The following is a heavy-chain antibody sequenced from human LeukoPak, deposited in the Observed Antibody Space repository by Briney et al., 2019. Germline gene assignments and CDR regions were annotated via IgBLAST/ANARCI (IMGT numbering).Heavy chain of an antibody. D-gene: IGHD2-2*01. Sequence: SQTLSLTCAISGDSVSSNSVTWNWIRQSPSRGLEWLGRTYYRSTWYNDYAVSVRGRITVNPDISKNQFSLHLNSVTPEDTAVYYCARRPTQYDCFDPWGQGILVTVSS. CDR3: ARRPTQYDCFDP. J-gene: IGHJ5*02. V-gene: IGHV6-1*01. CDR1: GDSVSSNSVT. CDR2: TYYRSTWYN.